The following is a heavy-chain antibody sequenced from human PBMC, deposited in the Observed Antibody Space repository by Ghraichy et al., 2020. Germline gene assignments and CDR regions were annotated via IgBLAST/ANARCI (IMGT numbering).Heavy chain of an antibody. CDR3: ARDRHGWHAPDY. D-gene: IGHD6-19*01. CDR2: IIPILGIA. CDR1: GGTFSSYA. V-gene: IGHV1-69*04. J-gene: IGHJ4*02. Sequence: SVKVSCKASGGTFSSYAISWVRQAPGQGLEWMGRIIPILGIANYAQKFQGRVTITADKSTSTAYMELSSLRSEDTAVYYCARDRHGWHAPDYWGQGTLVTVSS.